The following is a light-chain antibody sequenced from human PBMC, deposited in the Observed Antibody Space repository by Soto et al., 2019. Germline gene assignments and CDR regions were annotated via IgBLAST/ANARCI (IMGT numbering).Light chain of an antibody. Sequence: DIVLTQSPGTLALSPGERATLSCRASQTVSINLAWYQQKPGQAPRLLIYDASTRATVIPARFSGSGSGTEFTLTISSLQSEDFAVYYCQQYNDWPPITVGQGTRLEIK. J-gene: IGKJ5*01. CDR3: QQYNDWPPIT. CDR2: DAS. CDR1: QTVSIN. V-gene: IGKV3-15*01.